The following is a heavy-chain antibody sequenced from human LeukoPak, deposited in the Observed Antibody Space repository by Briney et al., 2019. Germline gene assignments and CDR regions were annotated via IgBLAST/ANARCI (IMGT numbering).Heavy chain of an antibody. CDR3: ARWERLLRYFD. CDR2: IHFSGST. V-gene: IGHV4-59*01. J-gene: IGHJ4*02. D-gene: IGHD3-9*01. Sequence: SETLSLTCTVSGGSISSYYWSWIRQPPGKGLEWIGYIHFSGSTNYNPSLKSRVTVSDDKSKNQFSLKLSSVTAADTAVYYCARWERLLRYFDWGQGTLVTVSS. CDR1: GGSISSYY.